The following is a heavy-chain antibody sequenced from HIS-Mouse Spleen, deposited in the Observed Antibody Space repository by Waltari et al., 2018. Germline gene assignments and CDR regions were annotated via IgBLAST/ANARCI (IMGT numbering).Heavy chain of an antibody. CDR2: IYYSGST. J-gene: IGHJ2*01. CDR3: AREIPYSSSWYDWYFDL. V-gene: IGHV4-39*07. CDR1: GGSISSSSYY. Sequence: QLQLQESGPGLVKPSETLSLTCTVSGGSISSSSYYWGWIRRPPGKGLDWIGSIYYSGSTYYNPSLKSRVTISVDTSKNQFSLKLSSVTAADTAVYYCAREIPYSSSWYDWYFDLWGRGTLVTVSS. D-gene: IGHD6-13*01.